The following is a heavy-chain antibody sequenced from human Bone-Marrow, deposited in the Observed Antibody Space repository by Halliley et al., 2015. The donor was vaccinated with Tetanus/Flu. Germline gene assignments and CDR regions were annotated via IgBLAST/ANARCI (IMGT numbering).Heavy chain of an antibody. D-gene: IGHD7-27*01. CDR2: IYSSGST. J-gene: IGHJ6*02. CDR3: ASLGHPQAPYYYGMDV. V-gene: IGHV3-53*01. Sequence: IYSSGSTFYADSVKGRFTISRNTSKNILYLQMNSLRVEDTAVYYCASLGHPQAPYYYGMDVWGHGTTVTVSS.